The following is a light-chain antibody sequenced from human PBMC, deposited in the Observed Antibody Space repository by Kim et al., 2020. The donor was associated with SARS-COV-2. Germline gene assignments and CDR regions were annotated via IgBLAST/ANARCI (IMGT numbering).Light chain of an antibody. CDR1: SSDVGAYNY. CDR3: SSYSSSSPHV. J-gene: IGLJ1*01. CDR2: DVT. V-gene: IGLV2-14*03. Sequence: GQSVTISCAGTSSDVGAYNYVSWYQQHPGKAPKRMIYDVTNRPSGVSNRFSGSKSGNTASLSISGLQAEDEADYYCSSYSSSSPHVFGTGPKVTVL.